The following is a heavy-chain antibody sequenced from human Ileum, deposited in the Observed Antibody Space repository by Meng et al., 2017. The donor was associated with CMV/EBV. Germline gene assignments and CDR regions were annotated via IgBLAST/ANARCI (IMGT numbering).Heavy chain of an antibody. Sequence: FSFSSYAMSGVRQVPGKGLEWVSTISGSGGTTFYADSVKGRFTISRDNSKNTLYLQMYSLRADDTAVYYCAKDREGVAVSGQYYFDYWGQGNLVTVSS. D-gene: IGHD6-19*01. J-gene: IGHJ4*02. CDR3: AKDREGVAVSGQYYFDY. CDR1: FSFSSYA. CDR2: ISGSGGTT. V-gene: IGHV3-23*01.